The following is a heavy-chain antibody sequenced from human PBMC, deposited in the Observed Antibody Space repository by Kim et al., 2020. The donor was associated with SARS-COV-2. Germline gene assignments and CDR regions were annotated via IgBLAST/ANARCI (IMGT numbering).Heavy chain of an antibody. CDR3: ARDRVSGYYDSSGYYFDY. Sequence: ASVKVSCKATGYTFTSYYMHWVRQAPGQGLEWMGIINPSGGSTSYAQKFQGRVTMTRDTSTSTVYMELSSLRSEDTAVYYCARDRVSGYYDSSGYYFDYWGQGTLVTVSS. J-gene: IGHJ4*02. CDR1: GYTFTSYY. D-gene: IGHD3-22*01. V-gene: IGHV1-46*01. CDR2: INPSGGST.